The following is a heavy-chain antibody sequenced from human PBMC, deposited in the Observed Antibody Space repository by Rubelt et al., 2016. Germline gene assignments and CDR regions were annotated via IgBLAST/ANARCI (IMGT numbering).Heavy chain of an antibody. J-gene: IGHJ4*02. Sequence: QLQLQESGPGLVKPSQTLSLTCTVSGGSISSGGYYWSWIRQHPGRGLEWIGHIDYNGGTYHNPSLQSRLTLSVDTSKKQISRKLSSVSAADTAIYYCVRNLYDGSGYFFWGQGTLVTVSS. CDR3: VRNLYDGSGYFF. CDR2: IDYNGGT. CDR1: GGSISSGGYY. V-gene: IGHV4-39*01. D-gene: IGHD3-22*01.